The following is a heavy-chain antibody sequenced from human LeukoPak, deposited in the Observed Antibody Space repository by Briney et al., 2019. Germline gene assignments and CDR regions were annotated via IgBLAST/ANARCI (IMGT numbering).Heavy chain of an antibody. J-gene: IGHJ4*02. D-gene: IGHD1-26*01. Sequence: SETLSLTCTVSGGSISSYYWSWIRQPPGKGLEWIGYISYSGSTSYNPSLKSRVTISVDTSKNQFSLKLSSVTAADTAVYYCAREKGSYTNLDYWGQGTLVTVSS. CDR3: AREKGSYTNLDY. V-gene: IGHV4-59*01. CDR1: GGSISSYY. CDR2: ISYSGST.